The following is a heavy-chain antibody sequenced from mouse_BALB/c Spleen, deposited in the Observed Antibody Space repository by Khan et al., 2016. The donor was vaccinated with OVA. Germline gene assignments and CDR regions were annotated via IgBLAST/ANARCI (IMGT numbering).Heavy chain of an antibody. CDR3: ARHGNYVSFAY. D-gene: IGHD2-1*01. J-gene: IGHJ2*01. Sequence: EVELVESGGGLVQPGGSLKLSCAASGFTFSSYIMSWVRQTPEKRLEWVAYISNGGGSTYYLDTVKGRFTISRDNAKNTPYMQMSSLKSEDTAMYYCARHGNYVSFAYWGQGTTLTVSS. CDR1: GFTFSSYI. CDR2: ISNGGGST. V-gene: IGHV5-12-2*01.